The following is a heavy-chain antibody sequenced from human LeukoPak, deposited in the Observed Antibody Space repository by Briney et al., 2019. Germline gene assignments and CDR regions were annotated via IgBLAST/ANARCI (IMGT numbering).Heavy chain of an antibody. V-gene: IGHV4-59*08. D-gene: IGHD2-2*01. J-gene: IGHJ3*02. CDR1: GGSISSYY. CDR2: IYYSGST. CDR3: ARHQFQLSVNEDVFDM. Sequence: SETLSLTRTVSGGSISSYYTSWIRQPPGKGLEWIGYIYYSGSTKYNPSLKSRVTISVDTSKNQFSLEMNSVTAADTAVYYCARHQFQLSVNEDVFDMWGQEPSLCVSS.